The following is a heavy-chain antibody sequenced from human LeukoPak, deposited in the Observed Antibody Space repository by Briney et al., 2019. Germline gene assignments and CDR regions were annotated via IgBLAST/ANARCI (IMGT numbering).Heavy chain of an antibody. J-gene: IGHJ3*02. D-gene: IGHD3-3*01. CDR1: GFTFSSYA. CDR3: ARGETIFGAPSAFDI. V-gene: IGHV3-30-3*01. CDR2: ISYDGSNK. Sequence: GGSLRPSCAASGFTFSSYAMHWVRQAPGKGLEWVAVISYDGSNKYYADSVKGRFTISRDNSKNTLYVQMNSLRGADTALYYCARGETIFGAPSAFDIWGQGTMVTVSS.